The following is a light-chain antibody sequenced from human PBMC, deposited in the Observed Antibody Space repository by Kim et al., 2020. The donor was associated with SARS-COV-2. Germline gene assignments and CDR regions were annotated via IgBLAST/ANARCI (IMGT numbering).Light chain of an antibody. V-gene: IGKV2-28*01. CDR1: RSLMHSNGYNY. Sequence: PASTSCRASRSLMHSNGYNYLDWYLQKPGQSPQLLIYLGSDRASGVPDRFSGSGSRTDFTLKISRVEAEDVGIYYCMQPLQTPLTFGGGTKVDIK. CDR3: MQPLQTPLT. J-gene: IGKJ4*01. CDR2: LGS.